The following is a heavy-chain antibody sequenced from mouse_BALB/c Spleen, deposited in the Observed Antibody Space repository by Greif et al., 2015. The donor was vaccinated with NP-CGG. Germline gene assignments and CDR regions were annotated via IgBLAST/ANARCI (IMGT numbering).Heavy chain of an antibody. CDR1: GFTFTDYY. CDR2: IRNKANGYTT. Sequence: EVMLVESGGGLVQPGGSLRLSCATSGFTFTDYYMSWVRQPPGKALEWLGFIRNKANGYTTEYSASVKGRFTISRDNSQSILYLQMNTLRAEDSATYYCARGGYRYDVGYAMDYWGQGTSVTVSS. J-gene: IGHJ4*01. V-gene: IGHV7-3*02. D-gene: IGHD2-14*01. CDR3: ARGGYRYDVGYAMDY.